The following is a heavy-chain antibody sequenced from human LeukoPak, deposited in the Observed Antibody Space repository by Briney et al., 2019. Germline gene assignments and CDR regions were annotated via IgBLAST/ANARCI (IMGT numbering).Heavy chain of an antibody. CDR3: ARDGSGTDFSLDH. D-gene: IGHD3-10*01. CDR1: GLTLSTYA. J-gene: IGHJ4*02. CDR2: IRHDGSNV. V-gene: IGHV3-7*04. Sequence: GGSLRLSCSGSGLTLSTYAMHWVRQAPGKGLEWVGDIRHDGSNVYNVDLVRGRFTISRDIGKNSLFLQMNSLKDEDTAVYYCARDGSGTDFSLDHWGQGTLVSVSS.